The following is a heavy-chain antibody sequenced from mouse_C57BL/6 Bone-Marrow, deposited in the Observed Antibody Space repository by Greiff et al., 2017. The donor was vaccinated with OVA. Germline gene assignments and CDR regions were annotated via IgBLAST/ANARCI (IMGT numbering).Heavy chain of an antibody. CDR2: IYPGSGNT. CDR1: GYTFTDYY. V-gene: IGHV1-76*01. J-gene: IGHJ3*01. CDR3: ASGDYDPFAY. D-gene: IGHD2-4*01. Sequence: QVQLKESGAELVRPGASVKLSCKASGYTFTDYYINWVKQRPGQGLEWIARIYPGSGNTYYNEKFKGKATLTAEKSSSTAYMQLSSLTSEDSAVYFCASGDYDPFAYWGQGTLVTVSA.